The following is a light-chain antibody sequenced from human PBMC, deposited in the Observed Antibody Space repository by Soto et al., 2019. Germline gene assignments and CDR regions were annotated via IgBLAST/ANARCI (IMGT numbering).Light chain of an antibody. CDR3: QQYGSSPFT. CDR1: QSVSSSY. V-gene: IGKV3-20*01. Sequence: EIVLTQSPGTLSLSPGERATLSCRASQSVSSSYLAWYQQKPGQAPRLLIYGASSRATGIPDRFSGGGSGTDFTLTISRLEPEDFEVYYCQQYGSSPFTFGGGTKVDIK. CDR2: GAS. J-gene: IGKJ4*01.